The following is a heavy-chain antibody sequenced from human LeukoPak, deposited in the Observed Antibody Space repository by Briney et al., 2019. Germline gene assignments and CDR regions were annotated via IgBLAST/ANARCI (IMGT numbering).Heavy chain of an antibody. J-gene: IGHJ4*02. D-gene: IGHD5-18*01. CDR1: GGSISHYY. V-gene: IGHV4-59*01. CDR2: IYYSDVA. CDR3: ARGGDTAMEPFLY. Sequence: SETLSLTCTVSGGSISHYYWTWIRQPPGKGLEWIGYIYYSDVANYNPSLKSRVSISVDTSKNQFSLKLTSVTAADTAVYYCARGGDTAMEPFLYWGQGTLVTVSS.